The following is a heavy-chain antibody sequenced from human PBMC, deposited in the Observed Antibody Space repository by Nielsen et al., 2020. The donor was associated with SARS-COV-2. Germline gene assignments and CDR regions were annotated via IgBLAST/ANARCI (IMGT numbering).Heavy chain of an antibody. CDR1: GFTFRDYA. J-gene: IGHJ4*02. D-gene: IGHD6-19*01. CDR3: VKDSSGWYYEGRLDY. Sequence: GESLKISCSASGFTFRDYAMHWVRQAPGKGLEYVSGINSNGGSTYYAVSVKGRFTISRDNSKNTLYLQMSSLRDEDTAVYHCVKDSSGWYYEGRLDYWGQGTLVSVSS. CDR2: INSNGGST. V-gene: IGHV3-64D*08.